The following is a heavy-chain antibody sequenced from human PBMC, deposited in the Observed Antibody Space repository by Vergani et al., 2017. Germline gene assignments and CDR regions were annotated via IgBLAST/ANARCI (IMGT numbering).Heavy chain of an antibody. V-gene: IGHV1-2*02. CDR1: GGTFSSYA. Sequence: QVQLVQSGAEVKKPGASVKVSCKASGGTFSSYAISWVRQAPGQGLEWMGWINPNSGGTNYAQKFQGRVTMTRDTSISTAYMELSRLRSDDTAVYYCARAHYSMIDYWGQGTLVTVSS. CDR3: ARAHYSMIDY. CDR2: INPNSGGT. J-gene: IGHJ4*02. D-gene: IGHD4-11*01.